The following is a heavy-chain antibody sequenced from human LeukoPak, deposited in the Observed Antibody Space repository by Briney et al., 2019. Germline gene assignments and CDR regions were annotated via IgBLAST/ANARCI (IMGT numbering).Heavy chain of an antibody. V-gene: IGHV1-18*01. D-gene: IGHD3-22*01. CDR1: GYIFTNFG. J-gene: IGHJ4*02. CDR2: ISGYNGNT. Sequence: ASVKVSCTASGYIFTNFGISWVRQARGQGLEWMGWISGYNGNTKYVQKFQGRVTMTTDTSTSTAYMALRSLRSDDTAVYYCARDLTPRRNYDNSGYQIVPAFWGQGTLVTVSS. CDR3: ARDLTPRRNYDNSGYQIVPAF.